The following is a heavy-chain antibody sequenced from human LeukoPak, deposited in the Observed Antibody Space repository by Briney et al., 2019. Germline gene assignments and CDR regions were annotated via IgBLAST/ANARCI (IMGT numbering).Heavy chain of an antibody. CDR2: IRYDGSNK. Sequence: PGGSLRLSCAASGFTFSSYGMHWVRQAPGKGLEWVAFIRYDGSNKYYADSVKGRFTISRDTSTNTLYLQMNSRRAEDTAVYYYARDPLGSAWDGNLDYWGEGTLDTVSS. CDR1: GFTFSSYG. D-gene: IGHD6-19*01. CDR3: ARDPLGSAWDGNLDY. V-gene: IGHV3-30*02. J-gene: IGHJ4*02.